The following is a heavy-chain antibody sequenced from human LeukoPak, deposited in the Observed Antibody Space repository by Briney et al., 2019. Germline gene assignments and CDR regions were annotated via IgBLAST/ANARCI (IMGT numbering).Heavy chain of an antibody. CDR2: INPNSGGT. CDR3: ARAAGVVPAAISSYYYMDV. J-gene: IGHJ6*03. D-gene: IGHD2-2*02. V-gene: IGHV1-2*02. CDR1: GYTFTGYY. Sequence: ASVKVSCKASGYTFTGYYMHWVRQAPGQGLEWMGWINPNSGGTNYAQKFQGRVTMTRDTSISTAYMELSRLRSDDTAVYYCARAAGVVPAAISSYYYMDVWGKGTTVTISS.